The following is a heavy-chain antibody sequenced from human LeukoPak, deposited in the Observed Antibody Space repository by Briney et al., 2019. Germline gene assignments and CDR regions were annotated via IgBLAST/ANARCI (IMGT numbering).Heavy chain of an antibody. J-gene: IGHJ3*02. V-gene: IGHV4-34*01. D-gene: IGHD3-10*01. CDR1: GFTFSSYG. CDR3: ARARGTFSLDAFDI. CDR2: INHSGST. Sequence: GSLRLSCAASGFTFSSYGMHWVRQPPGKGLEWIGEINHSGSTNYNPSLKSRVTISVDTSKNQFSLKLSSVTAADTAVYYCARARGTFSLDAFDIWGQGTMVTVSS.